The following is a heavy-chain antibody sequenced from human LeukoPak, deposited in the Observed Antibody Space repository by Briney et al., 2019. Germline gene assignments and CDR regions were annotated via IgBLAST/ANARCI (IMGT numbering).Heavy chain of an antibody. V-gene: IGHV4-59*08. D-gene: IGHD6-6*01. CDR3: ARHFAYSSSSYFDY. Sequence: SETLSLTCSVSGGSVSNYYWSWIRQPPGKGLEWIGYVYYTGSTNYTPSLKSRVTMFEDKSKNQFSLRLYSVTVADTAVYYCARHFAYSSSSYFDYWGQGSLVTVSS. CDR1: GGSVSNYY. J-gene: IGHJ4*02. CDR2: VYYTGST.